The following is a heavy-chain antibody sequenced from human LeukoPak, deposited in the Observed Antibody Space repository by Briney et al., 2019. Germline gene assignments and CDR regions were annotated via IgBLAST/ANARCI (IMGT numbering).Heavy chain of an antibody. V-gene: IGHV1-18*01. CDR3: ARLMDNNYDGSAFDY. D-gene: IGHD3-22*01. Sequence: TSYAQKVQGRVTMTTDTSATTAYLELRSLTSDDTALYYCARLMDNNYDGSAFDYWGQGTLVTVSS. CDR2: T. J-gene: IGHJ4*02.